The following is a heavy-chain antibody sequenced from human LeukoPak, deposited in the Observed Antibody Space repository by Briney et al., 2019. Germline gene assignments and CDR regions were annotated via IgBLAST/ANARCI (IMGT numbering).Heavy chain of an antibody. J-gene: IGHJ4*02. CDR3: ARGTLYRGWSYYLDF. CDR1: GDSISLSFYY. D-gene: IGHD6-19*01. CDR2: VYYSGTT. V-gene: IGHV4-39*07. Sequence: PSETLSLTCSVSGDSISLSFYYWGWIRQPPGKALESIGSVYYSGTTSYNPSLKSRVTISVDMSKNHFSLRLRSVTAADTAMYYCARGTLYRGWSYYLDFWGQGSQVTVSS.